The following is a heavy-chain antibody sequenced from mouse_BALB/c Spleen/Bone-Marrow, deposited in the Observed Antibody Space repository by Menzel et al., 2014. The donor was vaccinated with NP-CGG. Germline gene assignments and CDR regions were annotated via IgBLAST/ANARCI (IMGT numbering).Heavy chain of an antibody. J-gene: IGHJ4*01. D-gene: IGHD2-14*01. Sequence: VHLVESGPGLVQPSQSLSITCTVSGFSLTNYGVHWVRQSPGKGLEWLGVIWRGGDTDYNAAFMSRLSITKDNPESQVFFKMNSLQGDDTAIYYCAISRYEGAMDYWGQGTSVTVSS. CDR3: AISRYEGAMDY. CDR1: GFSLTNYG. V-gene: IGHV2-5*01. CDR2: IWRGGDT.